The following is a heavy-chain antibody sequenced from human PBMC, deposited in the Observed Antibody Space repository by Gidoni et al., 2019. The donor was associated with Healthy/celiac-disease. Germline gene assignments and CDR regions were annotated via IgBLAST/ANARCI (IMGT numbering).Heavy chain of an antibody. CDR2: ISGSGGST. V-gene: IGHV3-23*01. CDR3: AKSPTYSSSNPRAWFDP. D-gene: IGHD6-13*01. CDR1: GFTFSSYA. Sequence: EVQLLESGGGLVQPGGSLRLSCAASGFTFSSYAMSWVRQAPGKGLELVSAISGSGGSTYYADSVKGRFTISRDNSKNTLYLQMNSLRAEDTAVYYCAKSPTYSSSNPRAWFDPWGQGTLVTVSS. J-gene: IGHJ5*02.